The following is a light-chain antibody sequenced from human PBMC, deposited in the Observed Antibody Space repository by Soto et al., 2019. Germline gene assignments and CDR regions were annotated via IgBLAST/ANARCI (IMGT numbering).Light chain of an antibody. CDR3: SSYAGINTDVV. J-gene: IGLJ2*01. CDR1: SSDVGGYGY. Sequence: QSALTQPPSASGSPGQSVTISCTGTSSDVGGYGYVSWYQQHPGKAPKLMIFEVTKRASGVPHRFSGSKSGNTASLTVSGLQAEDEADYYCSSYAGINTDVVFGGGTQLTVL. V-gene: IGLV2-8*01. CDR2: EVT.